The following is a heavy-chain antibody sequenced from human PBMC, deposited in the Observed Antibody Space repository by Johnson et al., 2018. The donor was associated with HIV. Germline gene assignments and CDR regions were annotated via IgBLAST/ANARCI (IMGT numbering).Heavy chain of an antibody. V-gene: IGHV3-30-3*01. Sequence: QEKLVASGGGVVQPGRSLRLSCAASGFTFSSYAMHWVRQAPGKGLEWVAVISYDGSNKYYADSVKGRFTISRDNSKNKLYLQMNSLRAEDTAVYYCARDLPWSSSWESDAFDIWCHGRMVTVSS. CDR1: GFTFSSYA. J-gene: IGHJ3*02. CDR2: ISYDGSNK. D-gene: IGHD6-13*01. CDR3: ARDLPWSSSWESDAFDI.